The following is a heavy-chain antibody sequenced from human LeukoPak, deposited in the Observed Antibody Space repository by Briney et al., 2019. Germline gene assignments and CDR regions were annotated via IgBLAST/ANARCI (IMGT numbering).Heavy chain of an antibody. Sequence: GASVKVSCKASVFTFTSSAVQWVRQARGQRLEWIGWIVVGSGNTNYAQKFQERVTITRDMSTSTAYMELSSLRSEDTAVYYCAAGDIVVVPAAIVGYDYWGQGTLVTVSS. V-gene: IGHV1-58*01. J-gene: IGHJ4*02. CDR3: AAGDIVVVPAAIVGYDY. CDR1: VFTFTSSA. D-gene: IGHD2-2*01. CDR2: IVVGSGNT.